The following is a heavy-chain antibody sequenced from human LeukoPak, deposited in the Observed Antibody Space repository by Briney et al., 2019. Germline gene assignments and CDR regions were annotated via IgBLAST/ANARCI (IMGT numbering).Heavy chain of an antibody. CDR2: INPNSGGT. J-gene: IGHJ4*02. CDR3: ARCRNYCDSQFPDY. Sequence: GASVKVSCKASGYTFTGYYIHWVRQAPGQGLEWMGRINPNSGGTNYAQKFQGRVTMTRDTSISTAHMELSRLRSDDTAVYYCARCRNYCDSQFPDYWGQGTLVTVSS. CDR1: GYTFTGYY. V-gene: IGHV1-2*06. D-gene: IGHD3-22*01.